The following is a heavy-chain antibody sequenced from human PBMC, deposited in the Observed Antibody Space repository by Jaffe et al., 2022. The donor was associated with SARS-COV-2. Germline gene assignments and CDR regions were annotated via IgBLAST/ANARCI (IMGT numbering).Heavy chain of an antibody. V-gene: IGHV4-59*01. D-gene: IGHD3-22*01. CDR1: GGSITSDY. Sequence: QVQLQESGPGLVQPSETLSLSCTVSGGSITSDYWSWIRQPPGKGLEWIGYIYYSGSTDYNPSLKSRVTISLDTSKNHFSLKLTSVTAADTALYYCARETYDSGGFRIDLWGQGILVTVSS. CDR2: IYYSGST. J-gene: IGHJ5*02. CDR3: ARETYDSGGFRIDL.